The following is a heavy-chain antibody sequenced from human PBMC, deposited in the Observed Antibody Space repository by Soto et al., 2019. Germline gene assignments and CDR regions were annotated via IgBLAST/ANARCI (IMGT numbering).Heavy chain of an antibody. Sequence: QVQLQESGPGLVKPSQTLSLTCTVSGGSISSGGYYWSWIRHHPGKGLERIGYIYYSGSTYYNPSLKSRVTITVDTSKNQFSLKLSSVTAADTAVYYCALYDSSGSRGFQHWGQGTLVTVSS. CDR2: IYYSGST. V-gene: IGHV4-31*03. D-gene: IGHD3-22*01. CDR3: ALYDSSGSRGFQH. J-gene: IGHJ1*01. CDR1: GGSISSGGYY.